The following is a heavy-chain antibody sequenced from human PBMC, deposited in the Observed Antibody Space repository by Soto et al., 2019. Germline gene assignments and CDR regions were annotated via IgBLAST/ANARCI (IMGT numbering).Heavy chain of an antibody. V-gene: IGHV1-18*01. CDR3: ARDPGRGLDY. CDR1: GYSFSSCG. Sequence: XSVKGACKAAGYSFSSCGISWVRQAPGQGLEWMGWISAYNGNTNYAQKLQGRVTMTTDTSTSTAYMELRSLRSDDTAVYYCARDPGRGLDYWGQGTLVTVSS. CDR2: ISAYNGNT. D-gene: IGHD5-12*01. J-gene: IGHJ4*02.